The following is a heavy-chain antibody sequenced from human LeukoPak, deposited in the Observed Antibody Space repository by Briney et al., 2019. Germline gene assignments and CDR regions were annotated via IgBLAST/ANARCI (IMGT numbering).Heavy chain of an antibody. CDR1: GFTFSGFA. J-gene: IGHJ4*02. V-gene: IGHV3-23*01. CDR2: ISGSGDNT. CDR3: GKRGGHPLPKNHGDL. D-gene: IGHD1-14*01. Sequence: GGSLRLSCAASGFTFSGFAMSWVRRTPGKGLEWVSGISGSGDNTLYAASVKGRFTISRDNSKNTLYLEMNSLRAEETAIYYCGKRGGHPLPKNHGDLGGQGT.